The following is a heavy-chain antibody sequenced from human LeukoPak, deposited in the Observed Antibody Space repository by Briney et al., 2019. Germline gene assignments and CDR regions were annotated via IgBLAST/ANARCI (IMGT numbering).Heavy chain of an antibody. J-gene: IGHJ4*02. CDR1: GGSISSGGYY. Sequence: SQTLSLTCTVSGGSISSGGYYWSWIRQHPGKSLEWIGYIYYSGSTYYNPSLKSRVTISVDTSKNQFSLKLSSVTAADTAVYYCARAGMVRGVISRIDYFDYWGQGTLVTVSS. D-gene: IGHD3-10*01. CDR3: ARAGMVRGVISRIDYFDY. CDR2: IYYSGST. V-gene: IGHV4-31*03.